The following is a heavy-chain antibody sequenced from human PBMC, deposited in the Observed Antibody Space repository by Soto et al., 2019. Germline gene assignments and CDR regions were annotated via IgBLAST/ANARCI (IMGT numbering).Heavy chain of an antibody. CDR3: ARDDSSGYYDYYGMDV. CDR1: GGTFSSYT. J-gene: IGHJ6*02. V-gene: IGHV1-69*04. D-gene: IGHD3-22*01. CDR2: IIPILGIA. Sequence: SVKVSCKASGGTFSSYTISWVRQAPGQGLEWMGRIIPILGIANYAQKFQGRVTITADKSTSTAYMELSSLRSEDTAVYYCARDDSSGYYDYYGMDVWGQGTTVTVSS.